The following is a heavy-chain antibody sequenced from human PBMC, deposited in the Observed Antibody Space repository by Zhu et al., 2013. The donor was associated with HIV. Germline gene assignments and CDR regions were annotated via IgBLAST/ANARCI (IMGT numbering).Heavy chain of an antibody. CDR1: GYTFTGYY. CDR3: ARDRKGRDGYNLKYYFDY. V-gene: IGHV1-2*02. CDR2: INPNSGGT. D-gene: IGHD5-12*01. J-gene: IGHJ4*02. Sequence: QVQLVQSGAEVKKPGASVKVSCKASGYTFTGYYMHWVRQAPGQGLEWMGWINPNSGGTNYAQKFQGRVTMTRDTSISTAYMELSRLRSDDTAVYYCARDRKGRDGYNLKYYFDYWGQGTLVTVSS.